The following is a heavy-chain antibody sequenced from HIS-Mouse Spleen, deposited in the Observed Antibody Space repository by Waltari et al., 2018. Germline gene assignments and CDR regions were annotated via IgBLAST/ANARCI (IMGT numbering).Heavy chain of an antibody. CDR1: GGSISSSSYY. Sequence: QLQLQESGPGLGKPSETLSLTCTVSGGSISSSSYYGCWIRQPPGKGLEWIGSIYYSGSTYYNPSLKSRVTISVDTSKNQFSLKLSSVTAADTAVYYCAREIPYSSSWYDWYFDLWGRGTLVTVSS. CDR2: IYYSGST. D-gene: IGHD6-13*01. CDR3: AREIPYSSSWYDWYFDL. V-gene: IGHV4-39*07. J-gene: IGHJ2*01.